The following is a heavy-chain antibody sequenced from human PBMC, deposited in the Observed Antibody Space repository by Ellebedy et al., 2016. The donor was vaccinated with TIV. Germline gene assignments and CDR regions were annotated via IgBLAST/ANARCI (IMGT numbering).Heavy chain of an antibody. CDR2: IYYDGSNK. J-gene: IGHJ4*02. CDR3: ARYSGYDGLDY. V-gene: IGHV3-33*01. Sequence: LSLTCAASGFRFSNYGMNWVRQAPGKGLEWVAVIYYDGSNKYYADSVKGRFTISRDNSMNTLYLQMNSLRAEDTAVYYCARYSGYDGLDYWGQGTLVTVSS. D-gene: IGHD5-12*01. CDR1: GFRFSNYG.